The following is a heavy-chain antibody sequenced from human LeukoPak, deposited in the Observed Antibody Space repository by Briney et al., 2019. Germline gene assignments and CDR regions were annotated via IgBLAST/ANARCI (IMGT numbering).Heavy chain of an antibody. Sequence: GGSLRLSCATSGFTFSSYDMHWVRQATGKGLEWVSVIGTSGDTYYAGSVKGRFTISRENAKNSLYLQMNSLTAGDTAVYFCSRVGSSGWPNYFDSWGQGTLVTVSS. V-gene: IGHV3-13*04. CDR1: GFTFSSYD. CDR3: SRVGSSGWPNYFDS. D-gene: IGHD6-19*01. J-gene: IGHJ4*02. CDR2: IGTSGDT.